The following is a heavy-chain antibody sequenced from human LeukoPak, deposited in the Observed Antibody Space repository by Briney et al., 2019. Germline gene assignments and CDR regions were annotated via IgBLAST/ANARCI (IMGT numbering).Heavy chain of an antibody. J-gene: IGHJ3*02. CDR3: ARWDGVGATTYAFDI. D-gene: IGHD1-26*01. V-gene: IGHV1-69*04. CDR2: IIPILGIA. CDR1: GGTFSSYA. Sequence: SVKVSCKASGGTFSSYAISWVRQAPGQGLEWMGRIIPILGIANYAQKFQGRVTITADKSTSTAYMELSSLRSEDTAVYYCARWDGVGATTYAFDIWGQGTMVTASS.